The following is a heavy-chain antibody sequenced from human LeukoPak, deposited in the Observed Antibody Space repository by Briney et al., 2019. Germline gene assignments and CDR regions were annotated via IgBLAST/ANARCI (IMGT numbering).Heavy chain of an antibody. CDR3: ARVDGYSGFDY. CDR2: IYYSGST. Sequence: SETLSLTCTVSGGSISSYYWSWIRQPPGKGLEWIGYIYYSGSTNYNPSLKSRVTISVDTSKNQFSLKLSSVTAEDTAVYYCARVDGYSGFDYWGQGTLVTVSS. D-gene: IGHD5-24*01. CDR1: GGSISSYY. J-gene: IGHJ4*02. V-gene: IGHV4-59*01.